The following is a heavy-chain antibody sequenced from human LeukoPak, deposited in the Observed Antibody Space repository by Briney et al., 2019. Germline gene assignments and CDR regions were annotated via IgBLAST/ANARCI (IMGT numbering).Heavy chain of an antibody. CDR2: IYYIGTTY. Sequence: SQTLSLTCDVYGGSISSGDYSWSWIRQPPGKGLEWIAYIYYIGTTYYYNPSLKSRVSISVDTSKNGLSLKLSSVTAADTAVYYCARRAGIAVAGIXRYXDLXXXGTLVTVXS. CDR3: ARRAGIAVAGIXRYXDL. J-gene: IGHJ2*01. D-gene: IGHD6-19*01. V-gene: IGHV4-30-4*07. CDR1: GGSISSGDYS.